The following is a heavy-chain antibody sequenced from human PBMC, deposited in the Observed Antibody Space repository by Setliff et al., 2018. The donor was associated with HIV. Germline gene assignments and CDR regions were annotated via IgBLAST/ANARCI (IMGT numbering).Heavy chain of an antibody. CDR1: GDSISSGSNY. CDR3: ARASSDIPGVDSNYFDD. J-gene: IGHJ4*02. D-gene: IGHD2-2*01. CDR2: IYTSGR. Sequence: SETLSLTCTVSGDSISSGSNYWSWIRQPAGKGLEWIGRIYTSGRRYNPSLENRVTISVDTSKSQFFLMLSSVTGADTAVYYCARASSDIPGVDSNYFDDWGQGTLVTVSS. V-gene: IGHV4-61*02.